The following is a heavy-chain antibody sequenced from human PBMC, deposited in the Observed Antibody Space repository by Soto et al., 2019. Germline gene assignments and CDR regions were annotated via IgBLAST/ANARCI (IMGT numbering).Heavy chain of an antibody. CDR1: GFTFSSYS. D-gene: IGHD3-10*01. V-gene: IGHV3-21*01. Sequence: EVQLVESGGGLVKPGGSLRLSCAASGFTFSSYSMNWVRQAPGKGLEWVSSISSSSSYIYYADSVKGRFTISRDNAKNSLYLQMNSLRAEDTAVYYCARETLDYYGSGSFDYWGQGTLVTVSS. CDR2: ISSSSSYI. CDR3: ARETLDYYGSGSFDY. J-gene: IGHJ4*02.